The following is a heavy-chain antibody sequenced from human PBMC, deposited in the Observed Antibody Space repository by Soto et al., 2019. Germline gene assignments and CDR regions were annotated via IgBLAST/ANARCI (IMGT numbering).Heavy chain of an antibody. Sequence: SETLSLTCTVSGASISGSYWSWIRQPPGKGLEWIGYVYYSGSSNYNPSLKSRVTISVDTSKNQFSLRLNSVTAADTAVYYCARYYCTSDTCYYFDYWGQGIPVTV. V-gene: IGHV4-59*01. J-gene: IGHJ4*02. CDR2: VYYSGSS. CDR1: GASISGSY. D-gene: IGHD2-2*01. CDR3: ARYYCTSDTCYYFDY.